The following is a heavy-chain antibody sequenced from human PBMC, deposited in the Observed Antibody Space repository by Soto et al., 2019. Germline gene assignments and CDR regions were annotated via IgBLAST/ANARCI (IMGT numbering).Heavy chain of an antibody. Sequence: GGSLRLSCTASGFTFGDYAMSWVRQAPGKGLEWVGLIRSKAYGGTTEYAASVKGRFTISRDDSKSIAYLQMNSLKTEDTAVYYCTSGSYYVVNYYYGMDVWGQGTTVTVYS. CDR3: TSGSYYVVNYYYGMDV. J-gene: IGHJ6*02. CDR2: IRSKAYGGTT. D-gene: IGHD1-26*01. V-gene: IGHV3-49*04. CDR1: GFTFGDYA.